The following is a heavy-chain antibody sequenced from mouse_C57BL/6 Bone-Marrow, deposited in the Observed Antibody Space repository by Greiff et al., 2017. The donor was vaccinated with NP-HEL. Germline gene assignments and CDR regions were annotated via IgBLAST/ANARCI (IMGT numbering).Heavy chain of an antibody. Sequence: VQLQQPGAELVMPGASVKLSCKASGYTFTSYWMHWVKQRPGQGLEWIGEIDPSDSYTNYNQKFKGKSTLTVDKSSSTAYMQLSSLTSEDSAVYYCARDLYYPDYWGQGTTLTVSS. J-gene: IGHJ2*01. V-gene: IGHV1-69*01. CDR1: GYTFTSYW. D-gene: IGHD2-1*01. CDR3: ARDLYYPDY. CDR2: IDPSDSYT.